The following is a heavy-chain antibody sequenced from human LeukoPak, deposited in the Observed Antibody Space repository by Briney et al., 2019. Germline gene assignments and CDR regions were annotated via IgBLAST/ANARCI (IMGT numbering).Heavy chain of an antibody. CDR2: SVVGSGNT. J-gene: IGHJ4*02. D-gene: IGHD5-12*01. V-gene: IGHV1-58*02. CDR3: AAELEQRGYSGYDSVY. Sequence: SVKVSCKASGFTFTNSAMQWVRQARGQRLEGVGLSVVGSGNTNYAQKFQERVTITRDMSTSTAYMELSSLRSEDTAVYYCAAELEQRGYSGYDSVYWGQGTLVTVSS. CDR1: GFTFTNSA.